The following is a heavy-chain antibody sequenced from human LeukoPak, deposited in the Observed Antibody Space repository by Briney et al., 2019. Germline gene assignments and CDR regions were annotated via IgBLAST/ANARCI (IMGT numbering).Heavy chain of an antibody. CDR3: ARYSSSREHFFDY. V-gene: IGHV3-74*01. J-gene: IGHJ4*02. CDR1: GFTFSTYW. CDR2: IDSDGSST. D-gene: IGHD6-6*01. Sequence: GGSLRLSCAASGFTFSTYWMHWVRQGPGKGLVWVSRIDSDGSSTSYADSVKGRFTISRDNAKNTLYLQMNSLRAEDMAVYYCARYSSSREHFFDYWGQGTLVTVSS.